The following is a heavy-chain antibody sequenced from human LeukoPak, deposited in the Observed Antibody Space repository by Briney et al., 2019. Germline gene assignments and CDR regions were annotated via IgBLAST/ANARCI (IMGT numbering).Heavy chain of an antibody. V-gene: IGHV3-64*01. CDR1: GFTFSSYA. J-gene: IGHJ4*02. D-gene: IGHD3-10*01. Sequence: PGGSLRLSCAASGFTFSSYAMHWVRQAPGKGLEYVSAISSNGGSTYYANSVKGRFTISRDNSKNTLYLQMGSLRAEDMAVYYCARGGLTKFDYWGQRTLVTVSS. CDR2: ISSNGGST. CDR3: ARGGLTKFDY.